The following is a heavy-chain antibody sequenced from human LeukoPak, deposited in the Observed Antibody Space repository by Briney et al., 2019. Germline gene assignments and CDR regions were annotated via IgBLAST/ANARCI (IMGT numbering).Heavy chain of an antibody. D-gene: IGHD4-23*01. CDR3: ARDREGGNSDTFDY. V-gene: IGHV4-38-2*02. CDR2: IYHSGST. Sequence: SETLSLTCTVSGYSISSGYYWGWIRQPPGKGLEWIGSIYHSGSTYYNPSLKSRVTISVDTSKNQFSLKLSSVTAADTAVYYCARDREGGNSDTFDYWGQGTLVTVSS. CDR1: GYSISSGYY. J-gene: IGHJ4*02.